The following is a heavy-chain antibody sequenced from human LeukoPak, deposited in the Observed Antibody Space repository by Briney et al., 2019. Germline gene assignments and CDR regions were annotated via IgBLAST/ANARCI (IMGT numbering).Heavy chain of an antibody. CDR2: IRSKAYGGTT. CDR3: TLTTGTTGGAFDI. D-gene: IGHD1-1*01. CDR1: GFTFGDYA. Sequence: GGSLRLSCTAAGFTFGDYAMSWLRQAPGKGLEWVGFIRSKAYGGTTEYAASVKGRFTISRDDSKSIAYLQMNSLKTEDTAVYYCTLTTGTTGGAFDIWGQGTMVTVSS. V-gene: IGHV3-49*03. J-gene: IGHJ3*02.